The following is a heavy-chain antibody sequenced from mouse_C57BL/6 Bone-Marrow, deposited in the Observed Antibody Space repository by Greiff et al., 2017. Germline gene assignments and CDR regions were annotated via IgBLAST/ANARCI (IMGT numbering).Heavy chain of an antibody. CDR2: IYPGDGDT. V-gene: IGHV1-82*01. D-gene: IGHD2-3*01. CDR3: AGPCYDGYYYLDY. CDR1: GYAFSSSW. Sequence: VQLQESGPELVKPGASVKISCKASGYAFSSSWMHWVKQRPGKGLEWIGRIYPGDGDTNYNGKFKGKATLTADKSSDTDYMQLSSLTSEDSWVYVCAGPCYDGYYYLDYWGQGTTLTVSS. J-gene: IGHJ2*01.